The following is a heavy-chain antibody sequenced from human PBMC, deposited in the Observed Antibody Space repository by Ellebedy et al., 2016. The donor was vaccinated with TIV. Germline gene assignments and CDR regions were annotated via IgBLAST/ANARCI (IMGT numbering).Heavy chain of an antibody. CDR1: GFTFNIYA. CDR2: IKQDGSEK. CDR3: ASWFGGRNY. D-gene: IGHD3-10*01. J-gene: IGHJ4*02. V-gene: IGHV3-7*03. Sequence: GESLKISCSASGFTFNIYAMSWVRQAPGKGLEWVANIKQDGSEKSYVGSVKGRFTISRDNAKNSLYPQMNSLRAEDTAVYYCASWFGGRNYWGQGTLVTVSS.